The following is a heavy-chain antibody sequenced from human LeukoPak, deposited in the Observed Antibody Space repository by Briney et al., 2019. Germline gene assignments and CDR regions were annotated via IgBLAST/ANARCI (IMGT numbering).Heavy chain of an antibody. CDR1: GDSISSYY. CDR2: IYYSGST. V-gene: IGHV4-59*08. J-gene: IGHJ3*02. D-gene: IGHD3-10*01. Sequence: PSETLSLTCTVSGDSISSYYWSWIRQPPGKGLEWIGYIYYSGSTNYNPSLKSRVTISVDTSKNQFSLKLSSVTAADTAVYYCARRWFGELYAFDIWGQGTMVTVSS. CDR3: ARRWFGELYAFDI.